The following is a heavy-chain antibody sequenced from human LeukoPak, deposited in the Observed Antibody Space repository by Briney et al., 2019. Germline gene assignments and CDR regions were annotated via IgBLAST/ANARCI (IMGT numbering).Heavy chain of an antibody. CDR2: IYYSGST. V-gene: IGHV4-39*01. Sequence: PSETLSLTCTVSGGSISSSSYYWGWIRQPPGKGLEWIGSIYYSGSTYYNPSLKSRVTISVDTSKNQFSLKLSSVPAADTAVYYCARLSRSSWYYFDYWGQGNLVTVSS. J-gene: IGHJ4*02. D-gene: IGHD6-13*01. CDR3: ARLSRSSWYYFDY. CDR1: GGSISSSSYY.